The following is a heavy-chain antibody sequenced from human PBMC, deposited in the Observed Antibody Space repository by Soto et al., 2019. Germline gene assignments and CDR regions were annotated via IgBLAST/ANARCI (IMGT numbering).Heavy chain of an antibody. J-gene: IGHJ4*02. CDR3: ARESEDLTSNFDY. CDR1: GFTFTRYI. V-gene: IGHV3-21*06. Sequence: GGSLRRSCAASGFTFTRYIMNWVGQAPGKGLEWVSSISSTTNYIYYGDSMKGRFTISRDNAKNSLYLEMNSLRAEDTAVYYCARESEDLTSNFDYWGQGTLVTVSS. CDR2: ISSTTNYI.